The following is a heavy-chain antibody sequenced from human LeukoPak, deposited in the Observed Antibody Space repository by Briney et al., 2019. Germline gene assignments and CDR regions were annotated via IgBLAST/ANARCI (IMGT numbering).Heavy chain of an antibody. CDR2: IYYSGST. J-gene: IGHJ4*02. D-gene: IGHD2-15*01. V-gene: IGHV4-59*01. CDR1: GGSISSYY. CDR3: ASQNVAATSFDY. Sequence: SETLSLTCTVSGGSISSYYWSWIRQPPGKGLEWIGYIYYSGSTNHNPSLKSRVTISVDTSKNQFSLKLSSVTAADTAVYYCASQNVAATSFDYWGQGTLVTVSS.